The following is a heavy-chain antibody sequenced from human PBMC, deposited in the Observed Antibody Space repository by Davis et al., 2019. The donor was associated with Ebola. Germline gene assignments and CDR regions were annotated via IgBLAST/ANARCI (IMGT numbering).Heavy chain of an antibody. D-gene: IGHD6-19*01. CDR2: IWYDGSNK. Sequence: GESLKISCAASGFTFNIFDMHWVRQAPGKGLEWVAVIWYDGSNKYYADSVKGRFTISRDNSKNTLYLQMNSLRAEDTAVYYCAKDGSSYSSGWYYWGQGTLVTVSS. CDR3: AKDGSSYSSGWYY. CDR1: GFTFNIFD. V-gene: IGHV3-30*02. J-gene: IGHJ4*02.